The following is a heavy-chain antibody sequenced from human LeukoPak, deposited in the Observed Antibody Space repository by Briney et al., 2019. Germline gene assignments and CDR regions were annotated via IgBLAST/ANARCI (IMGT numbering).Heavy chain of an antibody. CDR2: IWYDGSNK. Sequence: GRSLRLSCAASGFTFSSYGMHWVRQAPGKGLEWVAVIWYDGSNKYYADSVKGRFTISRDNSKNTLYLQMNSLRAEDTAVCYCAREVVVPAAIYYYYGMDVWGKGTTVTVSS. CDR3: AREVVVPAAIYYYYGMDV. V-gene: IGHV3-33*01. CDR1: GFTFSSYG. J-gene: IGHJ6*04. D-gene: IGHD2-2*02.